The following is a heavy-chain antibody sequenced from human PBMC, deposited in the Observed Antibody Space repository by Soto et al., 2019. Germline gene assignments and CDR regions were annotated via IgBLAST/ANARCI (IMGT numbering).Heavy chain of an antibody. Sequence: EVQLVESGGGLVQPGGSLRLSCAASGFTFSSYAMHWVRQAPGKGLEYVSAISSNGGSTYYANSVKGRFTISRDNSKNTLYLQMGSLRAEDIAVYYCARGSSSWYTNNWFDPWGQGTLVTVSS. V-gene: IGHV3-64*01. CDR1: GFTFSSYA. CDR2: ISSNGGST. J-gene: IGHJ5*02. D-gene: IGHD6-13*01. CDR3: ARGSSSWYTNNWFDP.